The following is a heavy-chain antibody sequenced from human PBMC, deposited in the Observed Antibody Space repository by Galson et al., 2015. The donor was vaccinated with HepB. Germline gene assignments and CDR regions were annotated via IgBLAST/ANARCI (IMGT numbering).Heavy chain of an antibody. V-gene: IGHV1-69*10. Sequence: SVKVSCKASGGTFSSYAISWVRQAPGQGLEWMGGIIPILGIANYAQKFQGRVTITADKSTSTAYMELSSLRSEDTAVYYCARDVRLAAKYYYGSGKNWYFDLWGRGTLVTVSS. CDR1: GGTFSSYA. CDR2: IIPILGIA. D-gene: IGHD3-10*01. J-gene: IGHJ2*01. CDR3: ARDVRLAAKYYYGSGKNWYFDL.